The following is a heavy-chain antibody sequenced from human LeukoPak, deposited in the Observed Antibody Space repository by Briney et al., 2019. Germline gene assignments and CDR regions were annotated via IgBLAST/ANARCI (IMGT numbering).Heavy chain of an antibody. CDR2: IYYSGST. Sequence: SETLSLTCTVSGGSISSSSYYWGWICQPPGKGLEWIGSIYYSGSTYYNPSLESRVTISVDTSKNQFSLKPSSVTAADTAVYYCARDLQLWTTRDTRGGAQVGYWGQGTRVTVSS. V-gene: IGHV4-39*02. CDR1: GGSISSSSYY. D-gene: IGHD5-18*01. CDR3: ARDLQLWTTRDTRGGAQVGY. J-gene: IGHJ4*02.